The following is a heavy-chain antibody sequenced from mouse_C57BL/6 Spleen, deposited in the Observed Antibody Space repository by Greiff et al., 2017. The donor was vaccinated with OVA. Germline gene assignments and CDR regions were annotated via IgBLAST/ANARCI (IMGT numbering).Heavy chain of an antibody. J-gene: IGHJ4*01. CDR1: GYTFTDYE. CDR3: TRGLYYGSNFYAMDY. D-gene: IGHD1-1*01. CDR2: IDPETGGT. V-gene: IGHV1-15*01. Sequence: QVHVKQSGAELVRPGASVTLSCKASGYTFTDYEMHWVKQTPVHGLEWIGAIDPETGGTAYNQKFKGKAILTADKSSSTAYMELRSLTSEDSAVYYCTRGLYYGSNFYAMDYWGQGTSVTVSS.